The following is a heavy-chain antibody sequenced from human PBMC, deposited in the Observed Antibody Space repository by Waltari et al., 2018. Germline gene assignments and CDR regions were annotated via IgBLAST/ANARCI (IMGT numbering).Heavy chain of an antibody. CDR3: AREQVVPAAISEYYYYYYMDV. J-gene: IGHJ6*03. V-gene: IGHV6-1*01. CDR1: GDSVSSNSAA. CDR2: TYYRSKWYN. D-gene: IGHD2-2*02. Sequence: QVQLQQSGPGLVKPSQTLSLTCAISGDSVSSNSAAWNWIRQSPSRGLEWLGRTYYRSKWYNDYAVSVKSRITINPDTSKNQFSLQLNSVTPEDTAVYYCAREQVVPAAISEYYYYYYMDVWGKGTTVTVSS.